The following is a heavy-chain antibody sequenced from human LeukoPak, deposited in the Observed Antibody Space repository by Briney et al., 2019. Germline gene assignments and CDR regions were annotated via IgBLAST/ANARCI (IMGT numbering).Heavy chain of an antibody. CDR1: GFTFSSYE. D-gene: IGHD1-26*01. J-gene: IGHJ4*02. V-gene: IGHV3-48*03. CDR2: ISSSGSSI. CDR3: VRDSGSYYGPFDY. Sequence: PGGSLRLSCAASGFTFSSYEMNWVRQAPGKGLEWVSYISSSGSSIYYADSVKGRFTVSRDNAKNSLYLQMNSLRAEDTAVYYCVRDSGSYYGPFDYCGQGTLVTVSS.